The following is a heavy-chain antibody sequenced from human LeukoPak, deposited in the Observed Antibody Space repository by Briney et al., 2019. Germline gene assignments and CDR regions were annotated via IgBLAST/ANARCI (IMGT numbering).Heavy chain of an antibody. V-gene: IGHV3-66*01. CDR2: LYSDDST. CDR3: GGRPDYGGAPTFDY. CDR1: GGTISSNY. Sequence: GESLRLPCAASGGTISSNYMSWGRQAPAKGQELDSVLYSDDSTYYEYSVKGRFTISRDNAKNTQYLQMNSLTVDDTAAYFYGGRPDYGGAPTFDYWGQGTLVTVSS. J-gene: IGHJ4*02. D-gene: IGHD4-23*01.